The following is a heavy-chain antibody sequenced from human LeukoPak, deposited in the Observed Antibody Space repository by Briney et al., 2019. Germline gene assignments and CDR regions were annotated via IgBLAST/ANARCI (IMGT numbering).Heavy chain of an antibody. V-gene: IGHV4-39*07. D-gene: IGHD6-6*01. Sequence: SETLSLTCTVSGGSISSSSYYWGWIRQPPGKGLEWIGSIYYSGSTNYNPSLKSRVTISVDTSKNQFSLKLSSVTAADTAVYYCAREEYSSSSWFDPWGQGTLVTVSS. J-gene: IGHJ5*02. CDR2: IYYSGST. CDR1: GGSISSSSYY. CDR3: AREEYSSSSWFDP.